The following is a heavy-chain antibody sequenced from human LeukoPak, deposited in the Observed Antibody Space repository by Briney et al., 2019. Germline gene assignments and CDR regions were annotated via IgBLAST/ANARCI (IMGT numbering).Heavy chain of an antibody. CDR1: GFSVTDND. D-gene: IGHD6-13*01. CDR2: IYSGDRT. J-gene: IGHJ6*02. Sequence: GGSLRLSCAASGFSVTDNDMSWVRQAPGKGLEWVSVIYSGDRTYYADSVKGRFTISRDKSKDTLDLQMNSLRAEDTAVYYCARDSRQQLCPDWYYYGMDVWGQGTTVTVSS. V-gene: IGHV3-66*01. CDR3: ARDSRQQLCPDWYYYGMDV.